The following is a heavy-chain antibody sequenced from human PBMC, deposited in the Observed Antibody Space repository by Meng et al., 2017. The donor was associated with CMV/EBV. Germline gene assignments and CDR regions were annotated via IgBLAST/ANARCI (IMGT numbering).Heavy chain of an antibody. J-gene: IGHJ5*02. CDR2: IIPIFGTA. D-gene: IGHD2-2*01. CDR3: AREGGIVVVPAAPGWFDP. CDR1: GGTFSSYA. V-gene: IGHV1-69*12. Sequence: QGQLGQSGAEVKKPGSSVKVSCKASGGTFSSYAISWVRQAPGQGLEWMGGIIPIFGTANYAQKFQGRVTITADESTSTAYMELSSLRSEDTAVYYCAREGGIVVVPAAPGWFDPWGQGTLVTVSS.